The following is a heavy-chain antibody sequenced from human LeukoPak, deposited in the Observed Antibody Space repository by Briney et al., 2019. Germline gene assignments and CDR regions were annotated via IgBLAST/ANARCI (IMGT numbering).Heavy chain of an antibody. V-gene: IGHV4-39*01. CDR2: IYYSGST. J-gene: IGHJ3*02. D-gene: IGHD5-24*01. CDR1: GGSISSSSYY. CDR3: ARHGRRWLQLRDAFDI. Sequence: SETLSLTCTVSGGSISSSSYYWGWIRQPPGKGLEWIGSIYYSGSTYYNPSLKSRVTISVDTSKNQFSLKLSSVTAADTAVYYCARHGRRWLQLRDAFDIWGQGTMVTVSS.